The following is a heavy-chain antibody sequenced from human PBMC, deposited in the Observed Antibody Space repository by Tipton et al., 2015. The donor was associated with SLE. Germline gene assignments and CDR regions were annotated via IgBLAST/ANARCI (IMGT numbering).Heavy chain of an antibody. D-gene: IGHD1-26*01. CDR2: IYHNGDN. CDR3: VRDPSYLGPSDY. V-gene: IGHV4-38-2*02. Sequence: TLPLTCAVSCYSISSGYYWGWIRQPPGKGLEWLGSIYHNGDNYYNPSPKSRLALSVDTSKNQFSLNVTSMTAADTAVYYCVRDPSYLGPSDYWGQGALVTVSS. CDR1: CYSISSGYY. J-gene: IGHJ4*02.